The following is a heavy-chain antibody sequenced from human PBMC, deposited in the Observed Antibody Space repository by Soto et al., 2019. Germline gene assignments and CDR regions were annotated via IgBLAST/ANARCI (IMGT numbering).Heavy chain of an antibody. CDR1: GFSLSNGRMG. CDR2: FFSDAER. D-gene: IGHD4-17*01. J-gene: IGHJ6*02. Sequence: QVTLKESGPVLVKPTETLTLTCTISGFSLSNGRMGVSWIRQPPGRALEWLAHFFSDAERSYSTSMQSRLTISQDTHGTQVVLTMTNMDPQDTGTYFCARMNADSGSHYSAMDVWGPGTPVTVSS. V-gene: IGHV2-26*03. CDR3: ARMNADSGSHYSAMDV.